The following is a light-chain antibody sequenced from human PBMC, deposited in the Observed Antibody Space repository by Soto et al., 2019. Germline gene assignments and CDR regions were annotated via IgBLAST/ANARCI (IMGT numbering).Light chain of an antibody. CDR1: QDIGNY. V-gene: IGKV1-33*01. Sequence: DIQMTQSPSSLSASVGDRVTITCPASQDIGNYLNWYQQRPGKAPKLLILDASSLDTGVPSRFSGSGSGTDFTFTISSLQSEDIATYYCQQYYNVPITLGQGTRLEIK. CDR3: QQYYNVPIT. J-gene: IGKJ5*01. CDR2: DAS.